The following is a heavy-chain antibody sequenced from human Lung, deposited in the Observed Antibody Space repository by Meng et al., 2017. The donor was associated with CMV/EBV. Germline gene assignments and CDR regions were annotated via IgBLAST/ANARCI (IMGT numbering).Heavy chain of an antibody. D-gene: IGHD3-16*01. CDR3: AKWGWGALYGGMDV. V-gene: IGHV1-69*02. CDR2: IIPILGIA. J-gene: IGHJ6*02. CDR1: GGTFSSYT. Sequence: SVKVSXKTSGGTFSSYTISWVRQAPGQGLEWMGRIIPILGIASYSQKFQGRVTITADKSTSTAYMELSSLRSEDTAVYYCAKWGWGALYGGMDVWGQGTTVTVS.